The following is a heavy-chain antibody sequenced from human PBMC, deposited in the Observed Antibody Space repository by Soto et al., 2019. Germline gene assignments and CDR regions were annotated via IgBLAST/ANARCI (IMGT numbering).Heavy chain of an antibody. D-gene: IGHD3-3*01. J-gene: IGHJ5*02. Sequence: SETLSLTCAVYGGSFSGYYWSWIRQPPGKGLEWIGEINHSGSTNYNPSLKSRVTISVDTSKNQFSLKLSSVTAADTAVYYCARGRTSIRFYNWFDPWGQGTLVTVSS. V-gene: IGHV4-34*01. CDR3: ARGRTSIRFYNWFDP. CDR2: INHSGST. CDR1: GGSFSGYY.